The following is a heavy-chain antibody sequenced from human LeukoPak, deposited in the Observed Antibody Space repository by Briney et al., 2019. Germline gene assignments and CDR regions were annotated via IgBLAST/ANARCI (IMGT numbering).Heavy chain of an antibody. D-gene: IGHD2-15*01. J-gene: IGHJ4*02. V-gene: IGHV3-23*01. CDR2: FSGSGGST. CDR1: GLPFSSYG. CDR3: AKDRDIVVVVAVFFDY. Sequence: GGSLRLSCAASGLPFSSYGMSGVRQARGRGVEGVSAFSGSGGSTYYADSVKGRFTISRDNSKNTLYLQMNSLRAEDTAVYYCAKDRDIVVVVAVFFDYWGQGTLVTVSS.